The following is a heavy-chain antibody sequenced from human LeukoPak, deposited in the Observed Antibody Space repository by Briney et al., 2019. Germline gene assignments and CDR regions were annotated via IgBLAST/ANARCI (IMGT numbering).Heavy chain of an antibody. CDR3: ARRLPSSGREPEDY. V-gene: IGHV1-18*03. D-gene: IGHD6-19*01. CDR1: GYTFTSYG. Sequence: ASVKVSCMASGYTFTSYGISWVRQAPGKGLEWMGWISAYNGNTNYAQKLQGRVTMTTDTSTSTAYMELRSLRSDDMAVYYCARRLPSSGREPEDYWGQGTLVTVSS. CDR2: ISAYNGNT. J-gene: IGHJ4*02.